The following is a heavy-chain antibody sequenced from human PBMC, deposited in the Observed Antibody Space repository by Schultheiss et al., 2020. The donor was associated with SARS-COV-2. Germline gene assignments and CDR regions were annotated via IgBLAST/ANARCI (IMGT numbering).Heavy chain of an antibody. D-gene: IGHD1-26*01. CDR1: GGSFSGYY. Sequence: SETLSLTCAVYGGSFSGYYWSWIRQPPGKGLEWIGEINHSGSTYYNPSLKSRVTISVDTSKNQFSLKLSSVTAADTAVYYCARHNKGGSFDWGQGTLVTVSS. CDR3: ARHNKGGSFD. J-gene: IGHJ4*02. V-gene: IGHV4-34*01. CDR2: INHSGST.